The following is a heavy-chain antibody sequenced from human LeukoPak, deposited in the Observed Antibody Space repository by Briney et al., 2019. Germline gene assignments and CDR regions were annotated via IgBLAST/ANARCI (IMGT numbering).Heavy chain of an antibody. CDR2: INHSGST. Sequence: PSETLSLTCTVSGGSISGYYWSWIRQPPGKGLEWIGEINHSGSTNYNPSLKSRVTISVDTSKNQFSLKPSSVTAADTAVYYCARQGSSTIPLSYYYYYYMDVWGKGTTVTVSS. CDR1: GGSISGYY. J-gene: IGHJ6*03. V-gene: IGHV4-34*01. D-gene: IGHD2-2*01. CDR3: ARQGSSTIPLSYYYYYYMDV.